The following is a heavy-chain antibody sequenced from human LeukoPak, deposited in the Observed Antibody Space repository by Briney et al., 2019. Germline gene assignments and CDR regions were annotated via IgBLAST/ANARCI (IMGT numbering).Heavy chain of an antibody. V-gene: IGHV1-46*01. J-gene: IGHJ5*02. Sequence: ASVKVSCKASGYTFTSHYMHWVRQAPEQGLEWMGIINPSGGSTSYAQKFQGRVTMTRDMSTRTDYMELSSLRYEDTAVYYCATGKGYSSSWYGPRTYNWFDPWGQGTLVTVSS. CDR2: INPSGGST. CDR1: GYTFTSHY. D-gene: IGHD6-13*01. CDR3: ATGKGYSSSWYGPRTYNWFDP.